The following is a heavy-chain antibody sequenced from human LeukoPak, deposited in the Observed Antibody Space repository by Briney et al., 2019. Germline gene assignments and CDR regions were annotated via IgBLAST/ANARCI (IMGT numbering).Heavy chain of an antibody. D-gene: IGHD3-22*01. J-gene: IGHJ4*02. CDR3: ARVFKGYYYLADF. CDR1: GFTFSSYS. V-gene: IGHV3-48*01. CDR2: TSTSGTTI. Sequence: GGSLRLSCAASGFTFSSYSMNWVRQAPGKGLEWVSYTSTSGTTIYYADSVKGRFTISRDNAQNSLYLQMNSPRAEDTAVYYCARVFKGYYYLADFWGQGTLVTVSA.